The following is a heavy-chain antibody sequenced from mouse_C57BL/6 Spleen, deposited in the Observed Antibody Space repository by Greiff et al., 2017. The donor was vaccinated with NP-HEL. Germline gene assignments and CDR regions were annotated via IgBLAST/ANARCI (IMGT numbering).Heavy chain of an antibody. CDR1: GYTFTDYE. V-gene: IGHV1-15*01. Sequence: VQLQQSGAELVRPGASVTLSCKASGYTFTDYEMHWVKQTPVHGLEWIGAIDPETGGTAYNQKFKGKAILTADKSSSTAYMELRNLTSEDSAVYYCGSSWDSFDYWGQGTTLTVSA. J-gene: IGHJ2*01. D-gene: IGHD4-1*01. CDR2: IDPETGGT. CDR3: GSSWDSFDY.